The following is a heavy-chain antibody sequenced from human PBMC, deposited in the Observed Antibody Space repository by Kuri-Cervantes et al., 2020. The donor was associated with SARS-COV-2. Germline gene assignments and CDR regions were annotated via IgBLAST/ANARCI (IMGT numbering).Heavy chain of an antibody. D-gene: IGHD1-26*01. CDR1: GYPFTGFY. CDR3: ARDGRAWELRGPFDY. V-gene: IGHV1-2*02. Sequence: ASVKVSCKASGYPFTGFYLHWVRQTPGQGLEWMGWINPDTGGTNCAPKLQGRVTMTTDTSTSTAYMELRSLRSDDTAVYYCARDGRAWELRGPFDYWGQGTLVTVSS. CDR2: INPDTGGT. J-gene: IGHJ4*02.